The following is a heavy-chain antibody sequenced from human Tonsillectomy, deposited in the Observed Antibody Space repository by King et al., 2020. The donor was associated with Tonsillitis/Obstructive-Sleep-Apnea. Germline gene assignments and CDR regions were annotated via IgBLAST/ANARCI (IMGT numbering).Heavy chain of an antibody. D-gene: IGHD6-6*01. CDR3: AKDSIAAPGGYMDV. CDR2: ISWDGGST. CDR1: GFTFDDYT. Sequence: VQLVESGGVVVQPGGSLRLSWAASGFTFDDYTMHWVRQAPGKGLEWVSLISWDGGSTYYADSVKGRFTISRDNSKNSLYLQMNSLRTEDTALYYCAKDSIAAPGGYMDVWGKGTTVTVSS. J-gene: IGHJ6*03. V-gene: IGHV3-43*01.